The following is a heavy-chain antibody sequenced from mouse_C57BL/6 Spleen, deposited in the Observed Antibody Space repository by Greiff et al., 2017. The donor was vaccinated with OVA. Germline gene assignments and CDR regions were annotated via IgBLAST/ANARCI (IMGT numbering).Heavy chain of an antibody. D-gene: IGHD1-1*01. CDR3: ARFSYGSSYPYYAMDY. V-gene: IGHV1-67*01. Sequence: QVQLQQSGPELVRPGVSVKISCKGSGYTFTDYAMHWVNQSHAKSLEWIGVISTYYGDASYNQKFQDKATMTVDKSSSTAYMELARLTSEDSAVYYCARFSYGSSYPYYAMDYWGQGTSVTVSS. CDR1: GYTFTDYA. J-gene: IGHJ4*01. CDR2: ISTYYGDA.